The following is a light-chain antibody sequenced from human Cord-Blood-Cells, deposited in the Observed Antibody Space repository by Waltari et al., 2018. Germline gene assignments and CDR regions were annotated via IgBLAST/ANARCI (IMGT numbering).Light chain of an antibody. CDR3: CSYVGSSTWV. CDR1: SSDVGSYNL. CDR2: EGS. V-gene: IGLV2-23*01. J-gene: IGLJ3*02. Sequence: QSALTQPASVSGSPGQSITIPCTGTSSDVGSYNLVSWYQQYPGKAPKLMIYEGSKRPSGVSNRFSGSKSGNTASLTISGLQAEDEADYYCCSYVGSSTWVFGGGTKLTVL.